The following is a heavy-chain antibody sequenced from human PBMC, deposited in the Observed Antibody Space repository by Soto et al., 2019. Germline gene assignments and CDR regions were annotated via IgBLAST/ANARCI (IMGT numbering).Heavy chain of an antibody. CDR3: ARGKRFSDWFDP. J-gene: IGHJ5*02. CDR1: GGAISTYY. Sequence: SETLSLTCTVSGGAISTYYWTWIRQPAGKGLEWIGRIYSSGGTKYNPSLQSRVTMSLDTSNNQFSRRLTSVNAADAAVYYCARGKRFSDWFDPWGQGTLVTVSS. V-gene: IGHV4-4*07. D-gene: IGHD3-3*01. CDR2: IYSSGGT.